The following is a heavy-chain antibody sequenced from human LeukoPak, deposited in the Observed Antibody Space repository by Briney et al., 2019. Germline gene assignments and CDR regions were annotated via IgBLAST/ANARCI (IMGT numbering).Heavy chain of an antibody. CDR3: ARGNFFCSGGSCTSAFDI. V-gene: IGHV4-61*02. D-gene: IGHD2-15*01. Sequence: SETLSLTCTVSGGSISSGSYYWSWIRQPAGKELEWIGRIYTSGSTNYNPSLKSRVTISVDTSKNQFSLKLSSVTAADTAVYYCARGNFFCSGGSCTSAFDIWGQGTMVTVSS. J-gene: IGHJ3*02. CDR1: GGSISSGSYY. CDR2: IYTSGST.